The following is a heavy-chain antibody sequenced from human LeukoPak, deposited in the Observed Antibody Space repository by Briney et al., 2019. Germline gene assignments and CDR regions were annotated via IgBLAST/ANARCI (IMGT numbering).Heavy chain of an antibody. J-gene: IGHJ3*02. Sequence: SETLSLTCTVSGGSISSGGYYWRWIRQHPGKGLEWIGYIYYSGSTYYNPSLKSRVTISVDTSKNQFSLKLSSVTAADTGVYYCARANYDILTGYAFDIWGQGTMVTVSS. CDR1: GGSISSGGYY. D-gene: IGHD3-9*01. CDR2: IYYSGST. CDR3: ARANYDILTGYAFDI. V-gene: IGHV4-31*03.